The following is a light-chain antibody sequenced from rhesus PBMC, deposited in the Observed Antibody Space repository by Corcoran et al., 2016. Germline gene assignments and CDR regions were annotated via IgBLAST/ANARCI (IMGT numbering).Light chain of an antibody. CDR1: QGISDW. CDR3: QQHDNSPPWT. J-gene: IGKJ1*01. CDR2: RAS. Sequence: DIQMTQSPSSLSASLGDRVTITCRASQGISDWLAWYQQKPGKAPKLLIYRASHLEKGVPSRSSGSGSGTEFTLTISSLQPEDIATYYCQQHDNSPPWTFGQGTKVEIK. V-gene: IGKV1-69*01.